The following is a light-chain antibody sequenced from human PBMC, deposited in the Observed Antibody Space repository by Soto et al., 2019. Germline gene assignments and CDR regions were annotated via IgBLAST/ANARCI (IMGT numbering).Light chain of an antibody. CDR3: GTWDSSLTGEDV. Sequence: QSVLTQPPSVSAAPGQKVTISCSGSSSNIGNKYVSWYQQLPGTAPKLLIYENNKRPAGIPDRFSGSKSGTSATPGITGLQTGDEADYYCGTWDSSLTGEDVFGTGTKVTVL. V-gene: IGLV1-51*02. CDR2: ENN. J-gene: IGLJ1*01. CDR1: SSNIGNKY.